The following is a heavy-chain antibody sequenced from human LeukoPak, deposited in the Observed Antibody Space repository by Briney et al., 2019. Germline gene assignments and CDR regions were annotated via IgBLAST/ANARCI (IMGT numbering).Heavy chain of an antibody. CDR3: ACSGGSATWYFDY. J-gene: IGHJ4*02. Sequence: PSQTLSLTCTVSGGSISSGDYYWSWIRQPPGKGLERIGYIYYSGSTYYNPSLKSRVTISVDTSKNQFSLKLSSVTAADTAVYYCACSGGSATWYFDYWGQGTLVTVSS. CDR2: IYYSGST. CDR1: GGSISSGDYY. D-gene: IGHD2-15*01. V-gene: IGHV4-30-4*08.